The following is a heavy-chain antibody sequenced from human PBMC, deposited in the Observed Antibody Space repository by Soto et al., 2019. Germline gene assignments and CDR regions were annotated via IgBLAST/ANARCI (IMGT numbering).Heavy chain of an antibody. J-gene: IGHJ6*02. CDR1: GFTFDDYA. D-gene: IGHD6-13*01. Sequence: GGSLRLSCAASGFTFDDYAMHWVRQAPGQGLEWVSGISWNSGSIGYADSVKGRFTLSRDNAKNSLYLQMNSLRAEDTALYYCAKNSLAAADFYGMDVWGQGTTVTVS. CDR3: AKNSLAAADFYGMDV. CDR2: ISWNSGSI. V-gene: IGHV3-9*01.